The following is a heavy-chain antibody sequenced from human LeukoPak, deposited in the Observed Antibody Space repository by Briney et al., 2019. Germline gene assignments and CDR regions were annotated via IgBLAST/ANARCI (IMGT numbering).Heavy chain of an antibody. J-gene: IGHJ2*01. D-gene: IGHD3-9*01. V-gene: IGHV4-34*01. CDR2: INHRGST. CDR1: AGSFSAYY. CDR3: ARVSYYNNPEYWYSDL. Sequence: SETLSLTCAVYAGSFSAYYWNWIRQPPGKGLEWIGEINHRGSTNYNPSLKSRVTISVDTSKNQFSLKLSSVTAADTAVYYCARVSYYNNPEYWYSDLWGRGTLVTVSS.